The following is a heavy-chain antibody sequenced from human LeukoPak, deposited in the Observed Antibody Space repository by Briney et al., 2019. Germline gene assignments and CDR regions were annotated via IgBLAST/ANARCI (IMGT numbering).Heavy chain of an antibody. Sequence: GGSLRLSCAASGFTFSSYTMNWVRQAPGKGLEWVSSISSSSSYIYYADSVKGRFTISRDNSRNTLYLQMNSLRAEDTAVYYCAQSRGSLSSSWYYFDYWGQGTLVTVSS. J-gene: IGHJ4*02. CDR3: AQSRGSLSSSWYYFDY. D-gene: IGHD6-13*01. CDR1: GFTFSSYT. V-gene: IGHV3-21*04. CDR2: ISSSSSYI.